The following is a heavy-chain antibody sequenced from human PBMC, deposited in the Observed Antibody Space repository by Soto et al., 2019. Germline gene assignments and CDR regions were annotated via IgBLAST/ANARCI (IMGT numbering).Heavy chain of an antibody. Sequence: QVQLVESGGGVVQPGRSLRLSCAASGFTFSSNAMHWVRQAPGKGLEWVAVISYDGSNKYYADSVKGRFTISRDNSKNTLYLQMNSPRAEDTAVYYCARDYTYYDILTGDDAFDNWGQGTMVTVSS. D-gene: IGHD3-9*01. V-gene: IGHV3-30-3*01. CDR1: GFTFSSNA. J-gene: IGHJ3*02. CDR2: ISYDGSNK. CDR3: ARDYTYYDILTGDDAFDN.